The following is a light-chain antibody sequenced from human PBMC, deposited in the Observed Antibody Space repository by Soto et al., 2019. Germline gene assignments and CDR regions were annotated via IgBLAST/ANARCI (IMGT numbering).Light chain of an antibody. J-gene: IGKJ5*01. CDR2: GAS. CDR3: QQRSSWPT. Sequence: EIVLTQSPATLSLSPGERATLSYRASQSVSSYLAWYQQKPGQAPRLLIYGASNRATGIPARFSGNGSGTDFTLTISSLEPEDFAVYYCQQRSSWPTFGQGTRLEIK. V-gene: IGKV3-11*01. CDR1: QSVSSY.